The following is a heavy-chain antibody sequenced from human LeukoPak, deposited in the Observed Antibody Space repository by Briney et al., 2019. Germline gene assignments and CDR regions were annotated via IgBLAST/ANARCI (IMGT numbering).Heavy chain of an antibody. J-gene: IGHJ4*02. CDR3: ARGRSRAAAAGTVDY. Sequence: PSETLSLTCAVYGGSFSGYYCSWIRQPPGKGLEWIGEINHSGSTNYNPSLKSRVTISVDTSKNQFSLKLSSVTAADTAVYYCARGRSRAAAAGTVDYWGQGTLVTVSS. V-gene: IGHV4-34*01. CDR2: INHSGST. D-gene: IGHD6-13*01. CDR1: GGSFSGYY.